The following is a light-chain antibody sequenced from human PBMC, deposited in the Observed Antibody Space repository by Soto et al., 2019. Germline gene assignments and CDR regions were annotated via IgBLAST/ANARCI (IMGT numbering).Light chain of an antibody. V-gene: IGKV3-15*01. CDR2: ATS. J-gene: IGKJ1*01. CDR3: QQHDSWPWT. CDR1: RSIGDN. Sequence: TVMTQSPATLSVSPGETATLSCTASRSIGDNLAWYQVKPGQAPRLLISATSTRATGIPDRFRGSGSGTYFTLTISSLQSEDFAVYYCQQHDSWPWTFGQGTKVEIK.